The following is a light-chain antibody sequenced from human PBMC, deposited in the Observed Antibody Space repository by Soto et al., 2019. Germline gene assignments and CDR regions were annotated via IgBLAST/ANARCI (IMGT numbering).Light chain of an antibody. CDR1: QRVSSN. J-gene: IGKJ4*01. CDR3: QQYKNWLALT. CDR2: GVT. V-gene: IGKV3-15*01. Sequence: EIVMTQSPATLSVSPGERATLSCRASQRVSSNLAWYQQKPGQAPRLLIYGVTTRATGIPARFSCSGSGTEFTLTISSLQSEDSAVYYCQQYKNWLALTFGGGTKVDIK.